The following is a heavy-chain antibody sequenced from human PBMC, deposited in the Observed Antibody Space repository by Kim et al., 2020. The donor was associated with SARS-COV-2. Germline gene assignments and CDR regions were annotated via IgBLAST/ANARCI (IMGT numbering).Heavy chain of an antibody. D-gene: IGHD4-17*01. Sequence: SETLSLTCAVYGGSFSGYYWSWIRQPPGKGLEWIGEINHSGSTNYNPSLKSRVTISVDTSKNQFSLKLSSVTAADTAVYYCARGGDYGDYALPIHWGQGTLVTVSS. J-gene: IGHJ4*02. V-gene: IGHV4-34*01. CDR2: INHSGST. CDR1: GGSFSGYY. CDR3: ARGGDYGDYALPIH.